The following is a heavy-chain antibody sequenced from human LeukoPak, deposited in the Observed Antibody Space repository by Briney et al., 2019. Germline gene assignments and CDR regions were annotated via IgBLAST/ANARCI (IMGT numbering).Heavy chain of an antibody. Sequence: SSVKVSCKASGYTFTGYYMHWVRQAPGQGLEWMGWINPWSGGTNYAQKFQGRVTMTRDTSISTAYMELSRLRTDDTAVYYCARDREGYYDILTGYYGVGAFDIWGQGTMVTVSS. CDR1: GYTFTGYY. CDR3: ARDREGYYDILTGYYGVGAFDI. J-gene: IGHJ3*02. V-gene: IGHV1-2*02. CDR2: INPWSGGT. D-gene: IGHD3-9*01.